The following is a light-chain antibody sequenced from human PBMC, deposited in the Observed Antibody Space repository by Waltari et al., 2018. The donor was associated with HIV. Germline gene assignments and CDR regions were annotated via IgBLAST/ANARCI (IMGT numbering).Light chain of an antibody. J-gene: IGLJ2*01. Sequence: QSALTQPRSVSGSPGQSVTISCTATSSDVGGYNYVSWYQHHPNKGPKLLIYDVTKLPAGVPDRFSGTKAGNTASLTISELQAEDEADYYCCSYADTYFVVFGGRTTLTVL. CDR1: SSDVGGYNY. V-gene: IGLV2-11*01. CDR2: DVT. CDR3: CSYADTYFVV.